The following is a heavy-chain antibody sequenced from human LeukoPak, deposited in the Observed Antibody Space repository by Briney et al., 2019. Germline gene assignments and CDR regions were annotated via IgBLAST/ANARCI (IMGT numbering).Heavy chain of an antibody. V-gene: IGHV3-21*01. CDR3: ASQTTRRLPVAVADYFDY. CDR2: ISTSSDYI. Sequence: GGSLRLACGVSGFTFSSYSMNWVRQAPGKGLEWVSFISTSSDYIYYADSVKGRFTISRDNARNSLYLQMNSLRAEGTAGYYYASQTTRRLPVAVADYFDYWGQGTLVTVSS. D-gene: IGHD6-19*01. CDR1: GFTFSSYS. J-gene: IGHJ4*02.